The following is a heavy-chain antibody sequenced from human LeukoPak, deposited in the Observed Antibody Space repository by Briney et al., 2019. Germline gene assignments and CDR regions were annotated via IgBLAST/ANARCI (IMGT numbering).Heavy chain of an antibody. CDR1: GFTFSSYG. CDR2: IWYDGSNK. J-gene: IGHJ5*02. V-gene: IGHV3-33*01. CDR3: ARAEWELRGWFDP. D-gene: IGHD1-26*01. Sequence: SGRSLRLSCAASGFTFSSYGMHWVRQAPGKGLEWVAVIWYDGSNKYYADSVKGRFTISRDNSKNTLYLQMNSLRAEDTAVYYCARAEWELRGWFDPWGQGTLVTVSS.